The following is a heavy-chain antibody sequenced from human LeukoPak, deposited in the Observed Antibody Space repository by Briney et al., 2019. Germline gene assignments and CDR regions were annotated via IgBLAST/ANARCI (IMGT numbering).Heavy chain of an antibody. CDR1: GFTFSSYG. CDR2: IRYDGSNK. V-gene: IGHV3-30*02. J-gene: IGHJ6*03. Sequence: GGSLRLSCAASGFTFSSYGMHWVRQAPGKGLEWVAFIRYDGSNKYYADSVKGRFTISRDNSENTLYLQMNSLRAEDTAVYYCQSYYYYYMDVWGKGTTVTVSS. CDR3: QSYYYYYMDV.